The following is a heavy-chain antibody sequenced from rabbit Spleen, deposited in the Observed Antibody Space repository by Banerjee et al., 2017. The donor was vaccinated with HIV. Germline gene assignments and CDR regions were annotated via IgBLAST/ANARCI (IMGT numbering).Heavy chain of an antibody. CDR3: ARDAGTSFSTYGMDL. V-gene: IGHV1S45*01. Sequence: QEQLVESGGDLVQPEGSLALTCKASGIDFSSYYYICWVRQAPGKGLEWIACIDTGSSGSTYSATWAKGRFTISKTSSTTVTLQMTSLTVADTATYFCARDAGTSFSTYGMDLWGPGTLVTVS. CDR1: GIDFSSYYY. CDR2: IDTGSSGST. J-gene: IGHJ6*01. D-gene: IGHD8-1*01.